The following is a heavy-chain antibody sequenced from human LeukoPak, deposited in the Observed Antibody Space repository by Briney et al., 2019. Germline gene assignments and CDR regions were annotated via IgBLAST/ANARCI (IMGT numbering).Heavy chain of an antibody. Sequence: PSETLSLTYAVSGGSISSNKWWSWVRQPPGKGLEWLGEIYHSGSTNYNPSLNSRLTVSLDKSKNQFSLNVSSVTAADTAIYYCARDPGTIPPYYFDYWGQGILVTVSS. CDR1: GGSISSNKW. CDR3: ARDPGTIPPYYFDY. J-gene: IGHJ4*02. CDR2: IYHSGST. V-gene: IGHV4-4*02. D-gene: IGHD3-10*01.